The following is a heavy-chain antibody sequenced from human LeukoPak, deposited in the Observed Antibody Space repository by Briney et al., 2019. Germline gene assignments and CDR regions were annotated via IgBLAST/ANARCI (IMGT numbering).Heavy chain of an antibody. D-gene: IGHD3-9*01. CDR1: GFTFSSYA. V-gene: IGHV3-30-3*01. CDR3: ARDLELDYDILTGLDY. CDR2: ISYDGSNK. J-gene: IGHJ4*02. Sequence: PGGSLRLSCAASGFTFSSYAMHWVRQAPGKGLEWVAVISYDGSNKYYADSVKGRFTISRDNSKNTLYLQVNSLRAEDTAVYYCARDLELDYDILTGLDYWGQGTLVTVSS.